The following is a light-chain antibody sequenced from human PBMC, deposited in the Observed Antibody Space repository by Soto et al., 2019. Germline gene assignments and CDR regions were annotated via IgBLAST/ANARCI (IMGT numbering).Light chain of an antibody. J-gene: IGLJ3*02. V-gene: IGLV1-44*01. CDR2: YNN. CDR3: AAWDDSLYGWV. CDR1: SSNIGSNT. Sequence: QSVLTQPPSASGTPGQRVTISCSGSSSNIGSNTVNWYQQLPGTAPTLLIYYNNQRPSGVPDRFSGSKSGTSASLAISGLQAEDEAHYYCAAWDDSLYGWVFGGGTKLTVL.